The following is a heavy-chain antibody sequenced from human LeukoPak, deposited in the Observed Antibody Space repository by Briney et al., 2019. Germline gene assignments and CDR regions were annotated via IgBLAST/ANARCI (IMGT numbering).Heavy chain of an antibody. V-gene: IGHV3-48*01. CDR3: ARESLYDSSGYFDYYYYGIDV. CDR1: GFSFSDYS. D-gene: IGHD3-22*01. CDR2: ITGTSSTI. Sequence: PGGSLRLSCVASGFSFSDYSINWFRQAPGKGLEWVSYITGTSSTIYYADSMKGRFTVSRDNAKNSLFLHMNSLRAEDTAVYYCARESLYDSSGYFDYYYYGIDVWGQGTTVTVSS. J-gene: IGHJ6*02.